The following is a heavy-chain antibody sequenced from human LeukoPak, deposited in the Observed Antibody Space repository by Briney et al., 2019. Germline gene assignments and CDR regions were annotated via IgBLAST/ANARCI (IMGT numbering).Heavy chain of an antibody. V-gene: IGHV6-1*01. CDR3: ARDAVGASLFEY. Sequence: SQTLSLTCVISGDIVSNNVAVWNWIRQSPSRGLEWLGRTYYRSKWHNHYAVSMESRITISPDTSKNQFYLQLDSVTPEDTAVYYCARDAVGASLFEYWGQGTLVTVSS. CDR2: TYYRSKWHN. D-gene: IGHD1-26*01. J-gene: IGHJ4*02. CDR1: GDIVSNNVAV.